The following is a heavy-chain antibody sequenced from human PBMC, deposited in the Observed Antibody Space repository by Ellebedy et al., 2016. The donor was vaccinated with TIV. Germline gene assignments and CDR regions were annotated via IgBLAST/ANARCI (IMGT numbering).Heavy chain of an antibody. Sequence: GGSLRLXXAASGFTFSSYWMHWVRQAPGKGLVLVSRINNDGSSTNYADSVKGRFTISRDNAKNTLYLQMNSLRAEDTAVYYCGRDGVWGGDYWGQGTLVTVSS. V-gene: IGHV3-74*01. CDR3: GRDGVWGGDY. J-gene: IGHJ4*02. CDR2: INNDGSST. CDR1: GFTFSSYW. D-gene: IGHD2-8*01.